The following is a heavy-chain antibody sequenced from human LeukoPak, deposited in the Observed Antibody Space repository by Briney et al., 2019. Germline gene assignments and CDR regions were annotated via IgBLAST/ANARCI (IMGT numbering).Heavy chain of an antibody. CDR2: ISSSSSYI. D-gene: IGHD3-22*01. Sequence: GGSLRLSCAASGFTFSSYSMNWVRQTPGKGLEWVSSISSSSSYIFYADSVKGRFTISRDNAKSSLFLQMNSLRAEDTAVYYCARVDDSSGYSLDAFDIWGQGTMVTVSS. V-gene: IGHV3-21*01. CDR1: GFTFSSYS. J-gene: IGHJ3*02. CDR3: ARVDDSSGYSLDAFDI.